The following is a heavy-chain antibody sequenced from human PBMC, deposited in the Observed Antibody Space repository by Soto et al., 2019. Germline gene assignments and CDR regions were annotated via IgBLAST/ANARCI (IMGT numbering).Heavy chain of an antibody. V-gene: IGHV1-69*06. CDR2: IVPVFGRV. CDR3: AGVASGSTWDYLDD. D-gene: IGHD2-2*01. Sequence: QVHLVQSGAEVGKPGSSVRVSCKASGDTFTKYAISWLRQAPGQGLEWMGGIVPVFGRVTYAQRFQDRVSIIADKSTATSQLELTSLTADDTAVYYCAGVASGSTWDYLDDWGQGTLVTVSS. CDR1: GDTFTKYA. J-gene: IGHJ4*02.